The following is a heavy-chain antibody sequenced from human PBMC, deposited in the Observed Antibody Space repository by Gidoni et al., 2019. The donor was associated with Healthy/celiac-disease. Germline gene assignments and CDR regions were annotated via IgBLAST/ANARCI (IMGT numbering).Heavy chain of an antibody. D-gene: IGHD6-13*01. CDR1: GFTFRSYS. V-gene: IGHV3-48*02. CDR2: ISSSSSTI. Sequence: EVQLVESGGGLVQPGGSLSLSFAASGFTFRSYSMNGVRQAPGKGLEWVAYISSSSSTIYYADSVKGRFTISRDNAKNSLYLQMNSLRDEDTAVYYCARDRAIAAAGTGDNWFDPWGQGTLVTVSS. J-gene: IGHJ5*02. CDR3: ARDRAIAAAGTGDNWFDP.